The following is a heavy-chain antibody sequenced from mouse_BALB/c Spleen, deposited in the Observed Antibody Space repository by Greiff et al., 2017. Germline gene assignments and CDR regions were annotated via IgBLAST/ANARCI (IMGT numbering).Heavy chain of an antibody. Sequence: QVQLQQSGAELAKPGASVKMSCKASGYTFTSYWMHWVKQRPGQGLEWIGYINPSTGYTEYNQKFKDKATLTADKSSSTAYMQQSSLTSEDSAVYYCARREGAWFAYWGQGTLVTVSA. J-gene: IGHJ3*01. CDR2: INPSTGYT. CDR3: ARREGAWFAY. CDR1: GYTFTSYW. V-gene: IGHV1-7*01.